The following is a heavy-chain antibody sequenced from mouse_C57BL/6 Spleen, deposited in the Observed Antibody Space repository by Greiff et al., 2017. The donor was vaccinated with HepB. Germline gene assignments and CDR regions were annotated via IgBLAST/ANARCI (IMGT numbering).Heavy chain of an antibody. CDR1: GFPFSSYG. CDR2: ISSGGSYT. CDR3: ASFGRGFAY. Sequence: EVQLVESGGDLVKPGGSLKLSCAASGFPFSSYGMSWVRQTPDKRLEWVATISSGGSYTYYPDSVKGRFTSSRDNAKNTLYLQMSSLKSEDTAMYYCASFGRGFAYWGQGTLVTVSA. J-gene: IGHJ3*01. V-gene: IGHV5-6*01.